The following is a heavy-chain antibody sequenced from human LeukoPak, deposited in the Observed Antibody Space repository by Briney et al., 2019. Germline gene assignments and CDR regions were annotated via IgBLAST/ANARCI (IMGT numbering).Heavy chain of an antibody. CDR2: IYYSGST. CDR3: ARCSGSGCAFDI. V-gene: IGHV4-31*03. CDR1: GGSISSGGYY. Sequence: SETLSLTCTVSGGSISSGGYYWSWIRQHPGKGLEWIGYIYYSGSTYYNPSLKSRVTISVDTSKNQFSLKLSSVTAADTAVYYCARCSGSGCAFDIWGQGTMVTVSA. J-gene: IGHJ3*02. D-gene: IGHD3-10*02.